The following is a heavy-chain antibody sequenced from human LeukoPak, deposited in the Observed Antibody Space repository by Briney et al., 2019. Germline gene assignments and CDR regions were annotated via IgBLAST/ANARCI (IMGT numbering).Heavy chain of an antibody. CDR2: LKESGIEK. D-gene: IGHD1/OR15-1a*01. Sequence: GGSLRDSCVGSGFMLSRYSMRWVRQAPGKGLEFVAHLKESGIEKEYVDSVKGRFTISRDNAENLLYLQMNSLRAEDTALYFCARWREEQSEFDDGGQGTQVTVSS. CDR1: GFMLSRYS. V-gene: IGHV3-7*01. J-gene: IGHJ4*02. CDR3: ARWREEQSEFDD.